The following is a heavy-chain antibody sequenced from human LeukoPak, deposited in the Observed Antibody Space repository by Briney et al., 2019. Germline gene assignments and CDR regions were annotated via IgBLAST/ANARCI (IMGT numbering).Heavy chain of an antibody. Sequence: GASVKVSCKASGYTFTSYGISWVRQAPGQGLEWMGWINAGNGNTKYSQKFQGRVTITRDTSASTAYMELSSLRSEDTAVYYCARYCSSTSCTHYYYYYGMDVWGQGTTVTVSS. CDR1: GYTFTSYG. CDR3: ARYCSSTSCTHYYYYYGMDV. V-gene: IGHV1-3*01. CDR2: INAGNGNT. D-gene: IGHD2-2*01. J-gene: IGHJ6*02.